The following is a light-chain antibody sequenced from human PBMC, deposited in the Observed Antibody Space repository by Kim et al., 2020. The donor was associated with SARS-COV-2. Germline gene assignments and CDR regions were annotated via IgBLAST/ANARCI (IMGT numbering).Light chain of an antibody. CDR3: QQYDSSSPYT. CDR2: GVS. Sequence: EIVLTQSPGTLSLSPGERATLSCRASQSVSSSYLTWYQQKPGQAPRLLIYGVSTRATGIPDRFSGSGSGTDFTLTISRLEPEDFAVYFCQQYDSSSPYTFGQGTKLEI. V-gene: IGKV3-20*01. J-gene: IGKJ2*01. CDR1: QSVSSSY.